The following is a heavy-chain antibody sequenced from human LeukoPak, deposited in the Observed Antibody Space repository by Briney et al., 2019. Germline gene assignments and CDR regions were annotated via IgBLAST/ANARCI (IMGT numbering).Heavy chain of an antibody. Sequence: GGSLRLSCAASGFTFSSYWMSWVRQAPGKGLEWVSAISGSGGSTYYADSVGGRFTISRDNSKNTLYLQMNSLRAEDTAVFYCAKRDSSGSYYFDYWGQGTLVTVSS. CDR3: AKRDSSGSYYFDY. V-gene: IGHV3-23*01. CDR1: GFTFSSYW. CDR2: ISGSGGST. D-gene: IGHD3-22*01. J-gene: IGHJ4*02.